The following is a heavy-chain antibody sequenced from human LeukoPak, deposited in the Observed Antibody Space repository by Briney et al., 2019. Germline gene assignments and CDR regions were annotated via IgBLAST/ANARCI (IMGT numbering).Heavy chain of an antibody. CDR3: AKGDGSGYYNHFDY. V-gene: IGHV3-23*01. Sequence: PGGSLRLSCAASGFTFSSYAMSWVRQAPGRGLEWVSTISGSGGSTYYADSVKGRFTISRDNSKNTLYLLMNSLRAEDTAVYYCAKGDGSGYYNHFDYWGQGTLVTVSS. CDR1: GFTFSSYA. CDR2: ISGSGGST. D-gene: IGHD3-22*01. J-gene: IGHJ4*02.